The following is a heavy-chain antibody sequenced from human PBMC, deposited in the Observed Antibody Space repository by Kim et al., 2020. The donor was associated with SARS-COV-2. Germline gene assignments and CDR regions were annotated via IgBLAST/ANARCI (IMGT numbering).Heavy chain of an antibody. Sequence: SRKSRVTMSVDTSKNQFSLKLSSVTAADTAVYYCARAGNGARGVPAAVDYWGQGTLVTVSS. V-gene: IGHV4-4*07. D-gene: IGHD2-2*01. J-gene: IGHJ4*02. CDR3: ARAGNGARGVPAAVDY.